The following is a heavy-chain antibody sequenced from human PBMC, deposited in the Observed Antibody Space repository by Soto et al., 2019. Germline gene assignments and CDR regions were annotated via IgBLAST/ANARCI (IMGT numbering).Heavy chain of an antibody. CDR2: ISSSSSYI. J-gene: IGHJ4*02. D-gene: IGHD1-7*01. CDR3: ARESGTTHYDY. Sequence: GGSLRLSCAASGFTFSSYSMNWVRQAPGKGLEWVSSISSSSSYIYYADSVKGRFTISRDNAKNSLYLQMHSMSAEDTAVYYCARESGTTHYDYWGQGTLVTVSS. CDR1: GFTFSSYS. V-gene: IGHV3-21*01.